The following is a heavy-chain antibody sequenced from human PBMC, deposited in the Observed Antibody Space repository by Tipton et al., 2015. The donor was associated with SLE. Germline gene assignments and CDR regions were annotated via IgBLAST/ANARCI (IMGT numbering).Heavy chain of an antibody. V-gene: IGHV4-59*08. CDR2: MSDSGNT. CDR3: ARGGGSYYDY. J-gene: IGHJ4*02. CDR1: GGSISDYF. Sequence: TLSLTCSISGGSISDYFWSWIRQAPGKGPEWIGHMSDSGNTNYNPSLKSRVTISVDTSRSQVSLRVSSATAADTAVYYCARGGGSYYDYWGQGSLVIVSS. D-gene: IGHD1-26*01.